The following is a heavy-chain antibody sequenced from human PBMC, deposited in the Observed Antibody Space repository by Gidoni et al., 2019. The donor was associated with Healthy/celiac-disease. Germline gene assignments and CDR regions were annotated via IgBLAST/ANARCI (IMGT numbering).Heavy chain of an antibody. Sequence: QVQLQESGPGLVKPSETLSLTCTVSGYSISSGYYWGWIRQPPGKGLEWIGSIYHSGSTYYNPSLKSRVTISVDTSKNQFSLKLSSVTAADTAVYYCARDKQQQGGYWGQGTLVTVSS. J-gene: IGHJ4*02. CDR1: GYSISSGYY. D-gene: IGHD6-13*01. CDR3: ARDKQQQGGY. CDR2: IYHSGST. V-gene: IGHV4-38-2*02.